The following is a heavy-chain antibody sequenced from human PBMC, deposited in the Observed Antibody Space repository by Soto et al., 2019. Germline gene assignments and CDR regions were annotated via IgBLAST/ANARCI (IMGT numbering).Heavy chain of an antibody. CDR1: GYTFASYA. J-gene: IGHJ4*02. CDR3: ARDPPPPDY. CDR2: ISAYNGNI. V-gene: IGHV1-18*01. Sequence: QVQLVQSGAEVKKPGASVKVSCKASGYTFASYAISWMRQAPGQGLEWMGWISAYNGNINYAQKLQGRVTMTTDTSTGTADMELRSLRSDDTAVYYCARDPPPPDYWGQGTLVTVSS.